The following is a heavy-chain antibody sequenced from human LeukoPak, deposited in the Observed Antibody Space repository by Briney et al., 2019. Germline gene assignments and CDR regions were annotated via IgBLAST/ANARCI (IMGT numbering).Heavy chain of an antibody. CDR3: ARGGGLRFLEWLLKA. CDR1: GYSISSGYY. CDR2: IYHSGST. D-gene: IGHD3-3*01. J-gene: IGHJ5*02. Sequence: SETLSLTCAVSGYSISSGYYWGWIRQPPGKGLEWIGSIYHSGSTYCNPSLKSRVTISVDTSKNQFSLKLSSVTAADTAVYYCARGGGLRFLEWLLKAWGQGTLVTVSS. V-gene: IGHV4-38-2*01.